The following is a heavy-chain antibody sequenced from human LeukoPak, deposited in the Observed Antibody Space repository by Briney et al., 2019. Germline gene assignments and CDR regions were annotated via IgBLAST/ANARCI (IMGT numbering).Heavy chain of an antibody. CDR1: GFTFSSYA. CDR3: ARGGIGRYRRDY. CDR2: ISYDGSNK. V-gene: IGHV3-30*04. D-gene: IGHD1-26*01. Sequence: PGGSLRLSCAASGFTFSSYAMHWVRQAPGKGLEWVAVISYDGSNKYYADSVKGRFTISRDNSKNTLYLQMNSQRAEDTAVYYCARGGIGRYRRDYWGQGTLVTVSS. J-gene: IGHJ4*02.